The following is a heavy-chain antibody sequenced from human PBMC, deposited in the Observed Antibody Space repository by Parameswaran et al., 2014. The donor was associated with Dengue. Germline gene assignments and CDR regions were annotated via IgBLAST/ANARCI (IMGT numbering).Heavy chain of an antibody. Sequence: VRQMPGKGGWEWIGSIYYSGSTYYNPSLKSRVTISVDTSKNQFSLKLSSVTAADTAVYYCARRYDIFDWLLPPNWFDPLGARGTLVTVSS. D-gene: IGHD3-9*01. J-gene: IGHJ5*02. V-gene: IGHV4-39*01. CDR2: IYYSGST. CDR3: ARRYDIFDWLLPPNWFDP.